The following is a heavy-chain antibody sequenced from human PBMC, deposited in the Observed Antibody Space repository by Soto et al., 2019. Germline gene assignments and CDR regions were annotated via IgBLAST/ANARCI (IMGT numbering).Heavy chain of an antibody. Sequence: SVKVSCKASGGTFSSYTINWVRQAPGQGLEWMGRIIPILGIANYAQKFQGRVAITADKSTSTAYMELSSLRSEDTAVYYCATSYGSGSSPFDYWGQGTLVTVPQ. J-gene: IGHJ4*02. CDR3: ATSYGSGSSPFDY. CDR1: GGTFSSYT. V-gene: IGHV1-69*02. D-gene: IGHD3-10*01. CDR2: IIPILGIA.